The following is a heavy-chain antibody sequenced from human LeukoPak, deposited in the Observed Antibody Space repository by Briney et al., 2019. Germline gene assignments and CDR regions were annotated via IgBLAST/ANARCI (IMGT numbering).Heavy chain of an antibody. CDR2: IWYDGSNK. CDR3: ARDPAGKAVAGYFDY. J-gene: IGHJ4*02. CDR1: GFTFSSYG. V-gene: IGHV3-33*01. D-gene: IGHD6-19*01. Sequence: GRSLRLSCAASGFTFSSYGMHWVRQAPGKGLEWVAVIWYDGSNKYYADSAKGRFTISRDNSKNTLYLQMNSLRAEDTAVYYCARDPAGKAVAGYFDYWGQGTLVTVSS.